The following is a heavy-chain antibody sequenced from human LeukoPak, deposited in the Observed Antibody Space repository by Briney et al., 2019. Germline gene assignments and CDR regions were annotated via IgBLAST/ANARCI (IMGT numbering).Heavy chain of an antibody. J-gene: IGHJ5*01. CDR1: GASFNTYY. Sequence: SETLSLTCAVYGASFNTYYWTWIRQSPDKGLEWIGEVKHDGDNNVNPSFRSRVVMSVDASKNQFSLKMTSVTAADTAIYFCARGPDALPNDRLSLFFDFWGQGTLVTVSS. D-gene: IGHD2-8*01. CDR3: ARGPDALPNDRLSLFFDF. CDR2: VKHDGDN. V-gene: IGHV4-34*01.